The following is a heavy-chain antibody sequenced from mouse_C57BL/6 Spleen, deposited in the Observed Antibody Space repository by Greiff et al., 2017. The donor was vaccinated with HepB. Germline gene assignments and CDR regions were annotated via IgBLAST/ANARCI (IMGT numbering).Heavy chain of an antibody. D-gene: IGHD2-3*01. V-gene: IGHV1-15*01. CDR2: IDPETGGT. Sequence: VKLQESGAELVRPGASVTLSCKASGYTFTDYEMHWVKQTPVHGLEWIGAIDPETGGTAYNQKFKGKAILTADKSSSTAYMELRSLTSEDSAVYYCTKGVYDGYYGVYWGQGTTLTVSS. CDR1: GYTFTDYE. CDR3: TKGVYDGYYGVY. J-gene: IGHJ2*01.